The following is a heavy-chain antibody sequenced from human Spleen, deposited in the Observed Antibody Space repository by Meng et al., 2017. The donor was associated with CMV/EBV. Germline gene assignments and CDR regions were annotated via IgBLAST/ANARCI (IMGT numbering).Heavy chain of an antibody. CDR2: ISGGST. V-gene: IGHV3-38*03. D-gene: IGHD6-19*01. CDR3: AKRPGQWLDLPFDY. Sequence: ESLKISCAASGFTVSSNEMSWVRQAPGKGLEWVSSISGGSTYYADSMEGRFTISRDNSKDTLYLQMNSLRAEDTAIYYCAKRPGQWLDLPFDYWGQGTLVTVSS. J-gene: IGHJ4*02. CDR1: GFTVSSNE.